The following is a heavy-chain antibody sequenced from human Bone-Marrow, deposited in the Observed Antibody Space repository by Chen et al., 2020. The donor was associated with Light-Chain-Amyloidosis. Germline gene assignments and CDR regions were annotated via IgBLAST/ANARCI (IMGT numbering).Heavy chain of an antibody. CDR1: GFTFSHYA. J-gene: IGHJ4*02. Sequence: VQLVESGGGLVQPGGSLRLSCVGAGFTFSHYAMPWVRQAPGKGLEWVSVARGGDGPTYYADSVRGRFTIYRDNSKNTLYLQMNSLRAEDTAVYYCAKDRCTSISCSDFDYWGQGTLVTVSS. V-gene: IGHV3-23*04. D-gene: IGHD2-2*01. CDR2: ARGGDGPT. CDR3: AKDRCTSISCSDFDY.